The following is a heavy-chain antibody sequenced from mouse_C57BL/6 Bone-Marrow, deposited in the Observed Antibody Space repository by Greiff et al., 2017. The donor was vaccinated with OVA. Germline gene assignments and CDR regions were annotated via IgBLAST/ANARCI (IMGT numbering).Heavy chain of an antibody. CDR2: IYPRSGNT. V-gene: IGHV1-81*01. J-gene: IGHJ1*03. D-gene: IGHD2-1*01. CDR3: ARVYYGSSTVGYLDV. Sequence: VQLQQSGAELARPGASVKLSCKASGYTFTSYGISWVKQRTGQGLEWIGEIYPRSGNTYYNEKFKGKATLTADKSSSTAYMELRSLTSEDSAVYFCARVYYGSSTVGYLDVWGTGTTVTVSS. CDR1: GYTFTSYG.